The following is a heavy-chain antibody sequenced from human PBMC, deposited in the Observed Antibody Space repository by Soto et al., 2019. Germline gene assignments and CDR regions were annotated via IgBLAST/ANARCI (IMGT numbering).Heavy chain of an antibody. CDR2: IIPIFGTA. CDR3: ASNQLESLPNYYYYGMDV. CDR1: GGTFSSYA. Sequence: WASVKVSCKASGGTFSSYAISWVRQAPGQGLEWMGGIIPIFGTANYAQKFQGRVTITADESTSTAYMELSSLRSEDTAVYYCASNQLESLPNYYYYGMDVWGKGTTVTVSS. J-gene: IGHJ6*04. D-gene: IGHD1-1*01. V-gene: IGHV1-69*13.